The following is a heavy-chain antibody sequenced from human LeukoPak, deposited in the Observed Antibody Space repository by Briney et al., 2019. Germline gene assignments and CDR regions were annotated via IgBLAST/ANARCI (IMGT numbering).Heavy chain of an antibody. Sequence: SSETLSLTCTVSGGSISSYYWSWIRQPPGKGLEWIGYIYYTGSTNYNPSLKSRVTISVDTSKNQFSLKLSSVTAADTAVYYCARGSLPRGDDWGQGTTVTVSS. CDR2: IYYTGST. CDR1: GGSISSYY. J-gene: IGHJ6*02. CDR3: ARGSLPRGDD. V-gene: IGHV4-59*08. D-gene: IGHD3-10*01.